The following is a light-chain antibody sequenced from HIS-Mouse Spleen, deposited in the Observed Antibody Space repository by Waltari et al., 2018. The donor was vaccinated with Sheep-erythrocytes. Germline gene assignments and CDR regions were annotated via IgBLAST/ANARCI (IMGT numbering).Light chain of an antibody. Sequence: DIQMTQSPSSLSASVGDRLTITCPASQAISNDLNWYQQKPGKAPKLLIYDASNLETGVPSRFSGSGSGTDFTFTISSLQPEDIATYYCQQYDNLLTFGGGTKVEIK. CDR3: QQYDNLLT. V-gene: IGKV1-33*01. J-gene: IGKJ4*01. CDR1: QAISND. CDR2: DAS.